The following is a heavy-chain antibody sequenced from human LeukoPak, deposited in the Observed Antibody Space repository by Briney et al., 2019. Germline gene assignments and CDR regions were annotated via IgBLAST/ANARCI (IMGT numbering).Heavy chain of an antibody. J-gene: IGHJ4*02. V-gene: IGHV4-34*01. Sequence: PSETLSLTCAVYGGSFSGYYWSWIRQPPGKGLEWIGEINHSGSTNYNPSLKSRVTISVDTSKNQFSLKLSSVTAADTAVYYCGPFGGYSGYDLGYWGQGTLVTVSS. CDR1: GGSFSGYY. CDR3: GPFGGYSGYDLGY. D-gene: IGHD5-12*01. CDR2: INHSGST.